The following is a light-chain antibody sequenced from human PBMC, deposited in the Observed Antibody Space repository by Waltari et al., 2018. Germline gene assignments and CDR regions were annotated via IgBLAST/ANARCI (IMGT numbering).Light chain of an antibody. V-gene: IGLV2-8*01. J-gene: IGLJ1*01. Sequence: QSALTQPPSASGSPGQSVTISCTGTSSDIGGYKYVSWYRQHPGKGPKLLIYEVSKRPEGVPNRFSGSKSGNTASRTVSGLQAEDEADYYCSSYAGSNNLVFGTGTKVTVL. CDR2: EVS. CDR3: SSYAGSNNLV. CDR1: SSDIGGYKY.